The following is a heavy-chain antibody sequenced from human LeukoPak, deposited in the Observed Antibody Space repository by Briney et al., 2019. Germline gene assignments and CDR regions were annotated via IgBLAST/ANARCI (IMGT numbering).Heavy chain of an antibody. V-gene: IGHV4-34*01. J-gene: IGHJ4*02. CDR2: INHSGST. CDR3: ARRAEWELWY. Sequence: SETLSLTCAVYGGSFRGYYWSWIRQPPGKGLEWIGEINHSGSTNYNPSLKSRVTISVDTSKNQFSLKLSSVTAADTAVYYCARRAEWELWYWGQGTLVTVSS. CDR1: GGSFRGYY. D-gene: IGHD1-26*01.